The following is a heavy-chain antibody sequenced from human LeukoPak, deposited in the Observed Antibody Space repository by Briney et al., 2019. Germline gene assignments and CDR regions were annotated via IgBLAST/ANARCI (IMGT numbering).Heavy chain of an antibody. CDR3: AKDMPAYSSGWLTLDY. V-gene: IGHV3-9*01. CDR2: ISWNSGSI. Sequence: PGGSLRLSCAASGFTFDDYAMHWVRQAPGKGLEWVSGISWNSGSIGYADSVKGRFTISRDNAKNSLYLQMNSLRAEDTALYYCAKDMPAYSSGWLTLDYWGQGTLVTVSS. J-gene: IGHJ4*02. CDR1: GFTFDDYA. D-gene: IGHD6-19*01.